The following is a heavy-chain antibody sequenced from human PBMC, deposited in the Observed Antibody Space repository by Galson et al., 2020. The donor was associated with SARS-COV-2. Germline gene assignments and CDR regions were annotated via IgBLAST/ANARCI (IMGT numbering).Heavy chain of an antibody. CDR1: GASIRSGRYH. Sequence: SQTLSLTCTVSGASIRSGRYHWSWIRQPAGKGLESIVRIYTSGNTNYNPSLKSRVTISLDTSKNQFSLRLRSVTAADTAVYYCARGEFLEFYYYGMDVWGQGTTVTVSS. CDR3: ARGEFLEFYYYGMDV. V-gene: IGHV4-61*02. J-gene: IGHJ6*02. D-gene: IGHD3-3*01. CDR2: IYTSGNT.